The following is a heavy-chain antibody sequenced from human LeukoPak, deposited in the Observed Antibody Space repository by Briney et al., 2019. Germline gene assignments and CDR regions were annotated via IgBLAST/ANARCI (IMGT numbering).Heavy chain of an antibody. J-gene: IGHJ4*02. V-gene: IGHV3-30*19. CDR3: ARGQRRHTDLAPSFDY. CDR1: RFTFSSHG. Sequence: GGSLRLSCAASRFTFSSHGMHWVRQAPGKGLEWVAVISYDGSYKYYADSVKGRFTISRDNSKNTLYLQMNSLRAEDTAVFYCARGQRRHTDLAPSFDYWGQGILVTVSS. D-gene: IGHD5-18*01. CDR2: ISYDGSYK.